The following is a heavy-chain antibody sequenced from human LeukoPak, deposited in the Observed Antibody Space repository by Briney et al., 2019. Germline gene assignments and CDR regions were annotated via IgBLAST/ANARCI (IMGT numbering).Heavy chain of an antibody. D-gene: IGHD3-22*01. CDR3: AGALPGYYDSSGYLDY. CDR2: ISSSSSYI. J-gene: IGHJ4*02. Sequence: GGSLRLSCAASGFTFSSYSMNWVRQAPGKGLEWVSSISSSSSYIYYADSVKGRFTISRDNAKNSLYLQMNSLRAEDTAVYYCAGALPGYYDSSGYLDYWAREPWSPSPQ. CDR1: GFTFSSYS. V-gene: IGHV3-21*01.